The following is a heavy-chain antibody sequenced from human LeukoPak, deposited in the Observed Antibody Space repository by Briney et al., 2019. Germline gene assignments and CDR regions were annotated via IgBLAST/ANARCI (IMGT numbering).Heavy chain of an antibody. CDR3: AKDKAAFVVVPDNWFDP. CDR1: GFTFSSYA. J-gene: IGHJ5*02. Sequence: GGSLRLSCAASGFTFSSYAMSWVRQAPGKGLEWVSAISGSGGSTYYADSMKGRFTISRDNSKNTLYLQMNSLRAEDTAVYYCAKDKAAFVVVPDNWFDPWGQGTLVTVSS. V-gene: IGHV3-23*01. D-gene: IGHD2-2*01. CDR2: ISGSGGST.